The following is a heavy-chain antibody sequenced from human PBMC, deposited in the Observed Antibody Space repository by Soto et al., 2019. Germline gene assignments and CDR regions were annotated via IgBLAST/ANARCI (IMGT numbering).Heavy chain of an antibody. Sequence: SETLSLTCTVSGGSISPYYWSWIRQPPGKGLEWVGYIYYGGSTSYDPSLKSRVTISLETSKSQISLRLTSVTAADTAVYYCASALEGYCISTSCPNWFDPWGQGTLVTVSS. V-gene: IGHV4-59*08. D-gene: IGHD2-2*01. CDR2: IYYGGST. CDR1: GGSISPYY. J-gene: IGHJ5*02. CDR3: ASALEGYCISTSCPNWFDP.